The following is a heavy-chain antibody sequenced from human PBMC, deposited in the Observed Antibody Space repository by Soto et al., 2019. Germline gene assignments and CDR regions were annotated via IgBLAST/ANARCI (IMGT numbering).Heavy chain of an antibody. CDR3: AKGLYGSGYYYFDY. Sequence: GGSPRLSCAASGLTFSNFRMHWVRQAPGKGLVWVALISNDGRSTNHADSVKGRFTISRDNAKNTLYLQMNSLRAEDTAVYYCAKGLYGSGYYYFDYWGQGTLVTVSS. J-gene: IGHJ4*02. CDR1: GLTFSNFR. V-gene: IGHV3-74*01. D-gene: IGHD3-22*01. CDR2: ISNDGRST.